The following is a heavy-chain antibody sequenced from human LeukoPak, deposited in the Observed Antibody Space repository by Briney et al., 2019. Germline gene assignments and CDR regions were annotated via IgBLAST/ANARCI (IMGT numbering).Heavy chain of an antibody. D-gene: IGHD3-22*01. J-gene: IGHJ4*02. Sequence: GRSLRLSCAASGFTFSSYGMHWVRQAPGKGLEWVAVISYDGSNKYYADSVKGRFTISRDNSKNTLYLQMNGLRAEDTAVYYCAKEYYYDSSGYDYWGQGTLVTVSS. CDR3: AKEYYYDSSGYDY. CDR1: GFTFSSYG. CDR2: ISYDGSNK. V-gene: IGHV3-30*18.